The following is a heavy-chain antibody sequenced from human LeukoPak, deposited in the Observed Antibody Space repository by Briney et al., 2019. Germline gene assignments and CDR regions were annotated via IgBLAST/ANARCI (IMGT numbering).Heavy chain of an antibody. CDR1: GFSLSTSGVG. D-gene: IGHD3-3*02. CDR3: ARAISGRYFDY. CDR2: IYWDDDK. J-gene: IGHJ4*02. Sequence: SGPTLVNPTQTLTLTCTFSGFSLSTSGVGVGWIRQPPGKALEWLALIYWDDDKRYSPSLKRRLTITKDSSKNQVVLTMTDMDPVDTATYYCARAISGRYFDYWGQGTLVTVSS. V-gene: IGHV2-5*02.